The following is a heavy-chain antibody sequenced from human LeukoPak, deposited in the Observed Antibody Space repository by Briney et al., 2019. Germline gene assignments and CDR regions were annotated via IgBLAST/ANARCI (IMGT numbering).Heavy chain of an antibody. CDR3: ASSLGYSSTINFDY. CDR2: IYHSGSA. V-gene: IGHV4-38-2*02. CDR1: GYSISSGYF. J-gene: IGHJ4*02. D-gene: IGHD6-13*01. Sequence: SETLSLTCTVSGYSISSGYFWGWIRQPPEKGLEWIGSIYHSGSAYYNPSLKSRVTISLDTSKNQFSLKLSSVTAADTAVYFCASSLGYSSTINFDYWGQGALVTVSS.